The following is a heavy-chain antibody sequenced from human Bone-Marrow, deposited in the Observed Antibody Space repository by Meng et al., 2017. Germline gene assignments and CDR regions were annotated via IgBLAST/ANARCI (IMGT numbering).Heavy chain of an antibody. V-gene: IGHV4-4*02. CDR1: GGSISSSNW. CDR2: IYHSGST. D-gene: IGHD6-19*01. J-gene: IGHJ4*02. CDR3: ARARGIAVAEPWDY. Sequence: QAQLQESAPGLVKPSGTWPPTCAALGGSISSSNWWSWVRQPPGKGLEWIGEIYHSGSTNYNPSLKSRVTISVDKSKNQFSLKLSSVTAADTAVYYCARARGIAVAEPWDYWGQGTLVTVSS.